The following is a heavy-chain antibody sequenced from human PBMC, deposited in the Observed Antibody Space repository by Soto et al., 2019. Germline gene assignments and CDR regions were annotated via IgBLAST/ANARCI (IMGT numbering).Heavy chain of an antibody. CDR3: AKRSGYSCGWHFDY. J-gene: IGHJ4*02. CDR1: GFTFSSYA. Sequence: EVQLLDSGGGLVQPGGSLRLSCAASGFTFSSYAMSWVRQAPGKGLEWVSGISGSGGSTYYADSVKGRFTISRDNSFNTLYLQMNSLSAEDTAVYDCAKRSGYSCGWHFDYWGQGTLVTVSS. CDR2: ISGSGGST. V-gene: IGHV3-23*01. D-gene: IGHD6-19*01.